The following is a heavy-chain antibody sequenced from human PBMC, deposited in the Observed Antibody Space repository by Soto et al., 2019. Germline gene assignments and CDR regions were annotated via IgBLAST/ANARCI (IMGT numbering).Heavy chain of an antibody. J-gene: IGHJ4*02. Sequence: PSETLSLTCTVSGGSISSYYWSWIRQPPGKGLEWIGYIYYSGSTNYNPSLKSRVTISVDTSKNQFSLKLSSVTAADTAVYYCAREGRYSYGGFDYWGQGTLVTAPQ. V-gene: IGHV4-59*01. CDR1: GGSISSYY. CDR2: IYYSGST. CDR3: AREGRYSYGGFDY. D-gene: IGHD5-18*01.